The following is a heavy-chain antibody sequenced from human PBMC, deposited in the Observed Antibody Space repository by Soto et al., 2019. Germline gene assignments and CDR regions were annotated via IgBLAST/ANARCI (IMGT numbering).Heavy chain of an antibody. CDR2: ISSSSSYI. V-gene: IGHV3-21*01. J-gene: IGHJ4*02. D-gene: IGHD3-10*01. Sequence: LRLSCAASGFTFSSYSMNWVRQAPGKGLEWVSSISSSSSYIYYADSVKGRFTISRDNAKNSLYLQMNSLRAEDTAVYYCARDLDPITMVRGVIITSGLFDYWGQGTLVTVSS. CDR1: GFTFSSYS. CDR3: ARDLDPITMVRGVIITSGLFDY.